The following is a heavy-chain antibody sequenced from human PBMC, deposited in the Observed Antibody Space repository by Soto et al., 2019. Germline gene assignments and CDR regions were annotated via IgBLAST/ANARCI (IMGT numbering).Heavy chain of an antibody. V-gene: IGHV4-39*01. Sequence: SETLSLTCSVSGGSISSSDYYWGWVRQSPGKRLEWIGSIYYTGRTYYNPSLKSRVTISADTSKSQFSLRLSSVTATDTAVYYCAREGDGGNNQGYYYYAMDVWGQGTTVTVS. CDR3: AREGDGGNNQGYYYYAMDV. D-gene: IGHD2-21*01. CDR2: IYYTGRT. CDR1: GGSISSSDYY. J-gene: IGHJ6*02.